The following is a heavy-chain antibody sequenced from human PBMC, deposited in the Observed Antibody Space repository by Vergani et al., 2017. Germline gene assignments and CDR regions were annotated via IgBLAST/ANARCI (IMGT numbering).Heavy chain of an antibody. CDR3: ARDSGEAVADYYYYGMDV. CDR1: GFTFSSYS. V-gene: IGHV3-21*01. J-gene: IGHJ6*02. CDR2: ISSSSSYI. D-gene: IGHD6-19*01. Sequence: EVQLVETGGGLIQPGGSLRLSCAASGFTFSSYSMNWVRQAPGKGLEWVSSISSSSSYIYYADSVKGRFTISRDNAKNSLYLQMNSLRAEDTAVYYCARDSGEAVADYYYYGMDVWGQGTTVTVSS.